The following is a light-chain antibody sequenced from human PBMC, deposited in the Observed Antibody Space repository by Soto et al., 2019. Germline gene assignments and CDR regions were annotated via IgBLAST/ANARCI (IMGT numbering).Light chain of an antibody. V-gene: IGKV3-11*01. J-gene: IGKJ1*01. CDR3: QQRSNWPRT. Sequence: EIVLTQSPATLSLSPWERATLSCRASQSVSSYLALYQQKPGQAPRLLIYDASNRATGIPARLSGSGSGTDFTLTISSLEPEDFAVYYCQQRSNWPRTFGQGTKVDIK. CDR1: QSVSSY. CDR2: DAS.